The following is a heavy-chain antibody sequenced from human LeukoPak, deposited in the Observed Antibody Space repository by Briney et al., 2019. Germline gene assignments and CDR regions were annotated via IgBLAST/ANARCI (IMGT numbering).Heavy chain of an antibody. CDR1: EFIFSNYG. CDR2: IWYDGNDK. CDR3: ARAVAARPDINYFDY. Sequence: PGRSLRLSCAASEFIFSNYGMHWVRQAPGKGLEWVAVIWYDGNDKYYADSVKGRFTISRDNAKNSLYLQMNSLRAEDTAVYYCARAVAARPDINYFDYWGQGTLVTVSS. D-gene: IGHD6-6*01. J-gene: IGHJ4*02. V-gene: IGHV3-33*08.